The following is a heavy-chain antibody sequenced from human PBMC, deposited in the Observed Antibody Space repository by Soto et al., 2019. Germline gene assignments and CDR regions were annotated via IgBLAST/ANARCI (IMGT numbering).Heavy chain of an antibody. CDR2: IWYDGSNK. J-gene: IGHJ1*01. Sequence: GGSLRLSCAASGFTFSSYGMHWVRQAPGKELEWVAVIWYDGSNKYYADSVKGRFTISRDNSKNTLYLQMNSLRAEDTAVYYCALTGYSSSWWVTFQHWGQGTLVTVSS. D-gene: IGHD6-13*01. CDR1: GFTFSSYG. V-gene: IGHV3-33*01. CDR3: ALTGYSSSWWVTFQH.